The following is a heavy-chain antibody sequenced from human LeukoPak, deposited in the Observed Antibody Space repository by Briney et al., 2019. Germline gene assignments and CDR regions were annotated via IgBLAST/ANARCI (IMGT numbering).Heavy chain of an antibody. J-gene: IGHJ4*02. CDR2: ISSSSSYI. CDR1: GFTFSSYS. Sequence: GGSLRLSCAASGFTFSSYSMNWVRQAPGKGLEWVSSISSSSSYIYYADSVKGRFTISRDNAKNSLYLQMNSLRAEDTAVYYCARTYYYGSGSHGTTNPADYWAREPRSPSPQ. V-gene: IGHV3-21*01. D-gene: IGHD3-10*01. CDR3: ARTYYYGSGSHGTTNPADY.